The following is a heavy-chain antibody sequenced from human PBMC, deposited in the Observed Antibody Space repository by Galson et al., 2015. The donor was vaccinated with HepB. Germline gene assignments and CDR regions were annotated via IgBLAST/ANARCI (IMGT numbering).Heavy chain of an antibody. J-gene: IGHJ6*02. CDR3: TTDSPPLYCSSTSCYLPNYYGMDV. CDR1: GFTFSNAW. V-gene: IGHV3-15*07. D-gene: IGHD2-2*01. Sequence: SLRLSCAASGFTFSNAWMNWVRQAPGKGLEWVGRIKSKTDGGTTDYAAPVKGRFTISRDDSKNTLYLQMNSLKTEDTAVYYCTTDSPPLYCSSTSCYLPNYYGMDVWGQGTTVTVSS. CDR2: IKSKTDGGTT.